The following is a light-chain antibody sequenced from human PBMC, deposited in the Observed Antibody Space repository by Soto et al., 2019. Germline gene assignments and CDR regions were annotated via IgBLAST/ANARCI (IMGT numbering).Light chain of an antibody. CDR1: SGYVGTYSL. J-gene: IGLJ1*01. CDR2: EGH. V-gene: IGLV2-23*01. Sequence: QSALAQPASVSGSPGQSITISCTGASGYVGTYSLVSWYQQHPGKAPKVVIYEGHKRPSGVPDRFSGSTSVNTASLTISGLQTDDEADYYCCLYVGATTYVFGTGPRSPS. CDR3: CLYVGATTYV.